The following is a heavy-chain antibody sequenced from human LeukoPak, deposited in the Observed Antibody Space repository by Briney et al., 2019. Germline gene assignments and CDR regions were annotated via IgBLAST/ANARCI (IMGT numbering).Heavy chain of an antibody. V-gene: IGHV1-46*01. J-gene: IGHJ6*04. Sequence: VASVKVSCKASGHTFTSYYMHWVRQAPGQGPEWMGIINPSGGSTSYAQKFQGRVTMTRDTSTSTVYMELSSLRSEDTAVYYCARDERDTMVRGVAAPYYYGMDVWGKGTTVTVSS. D-gene: IGHD3-10*01. CDR1: GHTFTSYY. CDR2: INPSGGST. CDR3: ARDERDTMVRGVAAPYYYGMDV.